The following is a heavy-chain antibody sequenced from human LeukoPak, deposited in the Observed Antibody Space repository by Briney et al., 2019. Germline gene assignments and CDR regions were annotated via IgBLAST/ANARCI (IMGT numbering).Heavy chain of an antibody. Sequence: GGSLRLSCAASGFTVSSNYMSWVRQAPGKGLEWVSVIYSGGSTYYADSVKGSFTISRDNSKNTLHLQMNSLRVDDTAVYFCARTIWGSYRYSEFWGQGTLVTVSS. CDR2: IYSGGST. CDR3: ARTIWGSYRYSEF. CDR1: GFTVSSNY. V-gene: IGHV3-66*01. J-gene: IGHJ4*02. D-gene: IGHD3-16*02.